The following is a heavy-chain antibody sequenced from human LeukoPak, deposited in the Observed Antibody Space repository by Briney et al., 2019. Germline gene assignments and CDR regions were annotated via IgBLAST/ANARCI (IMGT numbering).Heavy chain of an antibody. CDR3: ARGGGQLLSGDAFDI. CDR2: INPNSGDT. D-gene: IGHD2-2*01. Sequence: ASVKVSCKASGYTFTGHYMYWVRQAPGQGLEWTGWINPNSGDTSYALDFQGRVTMTRDTSISTAYMELNRLTSDDTAVYYCARGGGQLLSGDAFDIWGQGTMVRVSS. CDR1: GYTFTGHY. V-gene: IGHV1-2*02. J-gene: IGHJ3*02.